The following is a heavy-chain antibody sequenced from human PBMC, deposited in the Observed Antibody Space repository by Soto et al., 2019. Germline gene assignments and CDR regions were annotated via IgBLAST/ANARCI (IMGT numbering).Heavy chain of an antibody. CDR2: IIPIFGTA. Sequence: ASVKVYCKASGGTFSSYAISWVRQAPGQGLEWMGGIIPIFGTANYAQKFQGRVTITADESTSTAYMELSSLRSEDTAVYYCARAISVRGDHYYYYGMDVWGQGTTVTVSS. V-gene: IGHV1-69*13. CDR3: ARAISVRGDHYYYYGMDV. D-gene: IGHD3-10*01. CDR1: GGTFSSYA. J-gene: IGHJ6*02.